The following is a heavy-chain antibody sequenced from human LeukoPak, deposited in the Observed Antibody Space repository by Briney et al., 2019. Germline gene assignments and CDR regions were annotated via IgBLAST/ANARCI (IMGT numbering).Heavy chain of an antibody. CDR1: GYTFSSYG. Sequence: ASVKVSCKASGYTFSSYGIHWVRQAPGQGLEWMGWISAYNGNTNYAQKLQVRVTMTTDTSTSTAYMEVRSLRSDDTAVCYCARGQRYSGSYSAFDIRGQGTMVTVSS. CDR3: ARGQRYSGSYSAFDI. J-gene: IGHJ3*02. CDR2: ISAYNGNT. V-gene: IGHV1-18*01. D-gene: IGHD1-26*01.